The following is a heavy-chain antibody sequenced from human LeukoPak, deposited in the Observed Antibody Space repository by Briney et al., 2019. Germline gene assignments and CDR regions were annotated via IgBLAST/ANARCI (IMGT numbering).Heavy chain of an antibody. CDR3: AKDKAAAGTFFDY. CDR1: GFTFDDYA. J-gene: IGHJ4*02. Sequence: GGSLRLSGAASGFTFDDYAMHWVRQAPGKGLEWVSGISWNSGSIGYADSVKGRFTISRDNAKNSLYRQMNSLRAEDTALYYCAKDKAAAGTFFDYWGQGTLVTVSS. D-gene: IGHD6-13*01. CDR2: ISWNSGSI. V-gene: IGHV3-9*01.